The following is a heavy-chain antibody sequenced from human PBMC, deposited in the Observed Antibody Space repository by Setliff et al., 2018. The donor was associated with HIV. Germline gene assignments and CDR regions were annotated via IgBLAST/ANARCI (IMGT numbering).Heavy chain of an antibody. CDR2: VYQSGAT. V-gene: IGHV4-38-2*01. CDR1: GFSVDSAFS. D-gene: IGHD6-13*01. J-gene: IGHJ3*02. CDR3: ARTAPPRIAAPYNDPFDI. Sequence: SETLSLTCGVSGFSVDSAFSWGWIRQSPGKGLEWIGTVYQSGATFYNPSLKSRVTISMDTSKNDFSLRLTSVTAADTAVYYCARTAPPRIAAPYNDPFDIWGQGTMVTVSS.